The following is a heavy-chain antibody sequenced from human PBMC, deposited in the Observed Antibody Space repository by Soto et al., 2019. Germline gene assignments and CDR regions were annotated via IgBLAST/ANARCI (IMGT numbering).Heavy chain of an antibody. CDR3: ASREGDYYYYGMDV. CDR2: IDPSDSYT. D-gene: IGHD3-10*01. V-gene: IGHV5-10-1*01. Sequence: GESLKISCKGSGYSFTSYWISWVRQMPGKGLEWMGRIDPSDSYTNYSPSFQGHVTISADKSISTAHLQWSSLKASDTAMYYCASREGDYYYYGMDVWGQGTTVTVSS. CDR1: GYSFTSYW. J-gene: IGHJ6*02.